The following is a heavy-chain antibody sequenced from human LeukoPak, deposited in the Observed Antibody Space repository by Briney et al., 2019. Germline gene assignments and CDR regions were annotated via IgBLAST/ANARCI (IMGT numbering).Heavy chain of an antibody. Sequence: GGSLRLSCAASGFIFSSYNMNWVRQAPGRGLEWISYISGSCSTIFYADSVKGRFTISRDNDKNSLYLQINSLRDEDTAVYYCARDQGSVYYFDYWGQGTLVTVSS. CDR3: ARDQGSVYYFDY. D-gene: IGHD3-10*01. CDR1: GFIFSSYN. CDR2: ISGSCSTI. V-gene: IGHV3-48*02. J-gene: IGHJ4*02.